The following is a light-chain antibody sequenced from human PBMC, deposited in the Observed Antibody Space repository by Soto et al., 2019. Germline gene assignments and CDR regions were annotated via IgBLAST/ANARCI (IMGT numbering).Light chain of an antibody. Sequence: EIVSTQSPGTLALSLGDGATLSCRASQTVNRNYLAWYHQKPGQPPRLLIYGVSNRATGVPDRFSGGGSGTEFTLTIVRLEPDDFGTYYCQQYIDSPRTFGQGTRVEVK. CDR1: QTVNRNY. CDR2: GVS. CDR3: QQYIDSPRT. V-gene: IGKV3-20*01. J-gene: IGKJ1*01.